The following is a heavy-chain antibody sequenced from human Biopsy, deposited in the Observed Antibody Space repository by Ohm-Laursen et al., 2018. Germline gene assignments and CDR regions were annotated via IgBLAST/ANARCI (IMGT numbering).Heavy chain of an antibody. J-gene: IGHJ5*02. D-gene: IGHD6-13*01. CDR3: AGATSGTSLYDP. V-gene: IGHV4-31*02. Sequence: TLSLTCTVSGASIISGGHFWNWIRQHPGKGLEWIGYIYYSGSTYYNPSLKSRVSISVDTSKNQFSLKLNSVTVADTAMYYCAGATSGTSLYDPWGQGILVTVSS. CDR2: IYYSGST. CDR1: GASIISGGHF.